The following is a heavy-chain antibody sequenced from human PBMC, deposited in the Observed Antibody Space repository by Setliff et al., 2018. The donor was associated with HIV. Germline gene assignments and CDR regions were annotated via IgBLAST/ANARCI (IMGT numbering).Heavy chain of an antibody. CDR3: AREGPFHQTTHTSNFFVDY. D-gene: IGHD2-2*01. Sequence: ASETLSLTCDLYGDSFSGFYWSWIRQPPGKGLEWVGHIDHNGVTAYSPSLKSRVTISVDMSKRQFSLKITSLTAADTAVYYCAREGPFHQTTHTSNFFVDYWGQGALVTSPQ. CDR1: GDSFSGFY. CDR2: IDHNGVT. V-gene: IGHV4-34*01. J-gene: IGHJ4*01.